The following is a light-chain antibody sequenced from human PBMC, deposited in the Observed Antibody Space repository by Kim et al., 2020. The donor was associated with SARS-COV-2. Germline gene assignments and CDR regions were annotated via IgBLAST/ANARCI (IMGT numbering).Light chain of an antibody. J-gene: IGLJ2*01. CDR3: QAWDSSTVV. CDR2: QDT. CDR1: KLGDKY. Sequence: VSPRQTASITCSGDKLGDKYACWYQQKPGQSPVLVIYQDTKRPSGIPERFSGSNSGNTATLTISGTQAMDEADYYCQAWDSSTVVFGGGTQLTVL. V-gene: IGLV3-1*01.